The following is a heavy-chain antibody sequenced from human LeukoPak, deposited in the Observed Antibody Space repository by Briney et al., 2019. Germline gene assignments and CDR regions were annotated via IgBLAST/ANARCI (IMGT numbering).Heavy chain of an antibody. Sequence: PGGSLRLSCAASGFTFSSYSMNWVRQAPGKGLEWVSSISSSSSYIYYADSVKGRFTISRDNAKNSLYLQMNSLRAEDTAVYYCARDPTTYGSGSYYYYFEYWGQGTLVTVSS. V-gene: IGHV3-21*01. CDR1: GFTFSSYS. CDR2: ISSSSSYI. CDR3: ARDPTTYGSGSYYYYFEY. D-gene: IGHD3-10*01. J-gene: IGHJ4*02.